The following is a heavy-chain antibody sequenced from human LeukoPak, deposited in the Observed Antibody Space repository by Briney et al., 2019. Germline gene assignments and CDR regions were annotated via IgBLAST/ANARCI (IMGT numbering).Heavy chain of an antibody. D-gene: IGHD1-1*01. CDR3: ARGLSDNWNANGAFDI. J-gene: IGHJ3*02. Sequence: PSETLSLTCAVYGGSFSGYYWSWIRQPPGKGLEWIGEINHSGSTNYNPSLKSRVTISVDTSKNQFSLKLSSVTAADTAVYYCARGLSDNWNANGAFDIWGQGTMVTVSS. CDR2: INHSGST. CDR1: GGSFSGYY. V-gene: IGHV4-34*01.